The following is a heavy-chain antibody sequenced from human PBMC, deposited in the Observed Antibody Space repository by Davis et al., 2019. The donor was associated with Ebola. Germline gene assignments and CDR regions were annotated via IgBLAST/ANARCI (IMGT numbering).Heavy chain of an antibody. J-gene: IGHJ6*02. V-gene: IGHV3-11*01. CDR1: GFTFSDYY. D-gene: IGHD4-11*01. Sequence: GESLKISCAASGFTFSDYYMSWIRQAPGKGLEWVSYISSSGSTIYYADSVKGRFTISRDNAKNSLYLQMNSLRAEDTAVYYCARHNYGYYYYYYGMDVWGQGTTVTVSS. CDR3: ARHNYGYYYYYYGMDV. CDR2: ISSSGSTI.